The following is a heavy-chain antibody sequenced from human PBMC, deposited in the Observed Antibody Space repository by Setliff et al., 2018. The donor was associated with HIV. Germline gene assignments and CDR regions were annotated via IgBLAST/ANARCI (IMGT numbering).Heavy chain of an antibody. CDR1: GFTFSNYW. J-gene: IGHJ4*02. V-gene: IGHV3-7*01. CDR3: ARVPGWRAPF. CDR2: IKLDGSEI. Sequence: QAGGSLRLSCAVSGFTFSNYWMSWVRQAPGKGLEWVASIKLDGSEIYYVDSVKGRFTISRDNAKNSLYLQMNSLRAEDTAVYYCARVPGWRAPFWGQGTLVTVSS. D-gene: IGHD6-19*01.